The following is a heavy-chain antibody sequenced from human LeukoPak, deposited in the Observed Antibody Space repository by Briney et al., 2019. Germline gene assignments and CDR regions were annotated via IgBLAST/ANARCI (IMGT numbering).Heavy chain of an antibody. Sequence: SVKVSCKASGGTFSSYAISWVRQAPGQGLEWMGRITPIFGTANYAQKFQGRVTITTDESTSTAYMELSSLRSEDTAVYYCATNGGRWLQLQVEYFDYWGQGTLVTVSS. CDR3: ATNGGRWLQLQVEYFDY. V-gene: IGHV1-69*05. CDR2: ITPIFGTA. J-gene: IGHJ4*02. D-gene: IGHD5-24*01. CDR1: GGTFSSYA.